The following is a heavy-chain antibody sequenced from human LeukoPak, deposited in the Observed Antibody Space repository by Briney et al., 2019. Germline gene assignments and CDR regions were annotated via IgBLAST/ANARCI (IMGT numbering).Heavy chain of an antibody. Sequence: SQTLSLTCAVSGGSISSGGYSWSWIRQPPGKGLEWIGYIYHSGSTYYNPSLKSRVTISVDTSKNQFSLKLNSVTAADTAVYYCARDLYGYNSFDYWGQGTLVTVSS. CDR1: GGSISSGGYS. D-gene: IGHD5-24*01. CDR2: IYHSGST. V-gene: IGHV4-30-2*05. CDR3: ARDLYGYNSFDY. J-gene: IGHJ4*02.